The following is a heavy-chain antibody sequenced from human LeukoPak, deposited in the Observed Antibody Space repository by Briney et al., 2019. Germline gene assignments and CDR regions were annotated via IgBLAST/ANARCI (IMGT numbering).Heavy chain of an antibody. J-gene: IGHJ6*02. D-gene: IGHD2/OR15-2a*01. CDR1: GYIFTTYA. CDR2: INAANGNA. CDR3: ARDRIGYEYYNGMDV. V-gene: IGHV1-3*01. Sequence: ASVKVSCKASGYIFTTYAMHWVRQAPGQRLEWMGWINAANGNAKLSQKFQDRITIIRDKSANTAYMELSSLRSEDTAVYYCARDRIGYEYYNGMDVWCQGTTVTVSS.